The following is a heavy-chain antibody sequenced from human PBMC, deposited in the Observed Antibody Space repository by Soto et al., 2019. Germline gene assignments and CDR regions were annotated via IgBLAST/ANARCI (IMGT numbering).Heavy chain of an antibody. J-gene: IGHJ6*02. CDR2: FDPEDGET. Sequence: ASVKVSCKVSGYTLTELSMHWVRQAPGKGLEWMGGFDPEDGETIYAQKFQGRVTMTEDTSTDTAYMELSSLRSEDTAVYYCATIGGGSKAPLYYYYYGMDVWGQGTTVTVSS. V-gene: IGHV1-24*01. CDR1: GYTLTELS. CDR3: ATIGGGSKAPLYYYYYGMDV. D-gene: IGHD3-16*01.